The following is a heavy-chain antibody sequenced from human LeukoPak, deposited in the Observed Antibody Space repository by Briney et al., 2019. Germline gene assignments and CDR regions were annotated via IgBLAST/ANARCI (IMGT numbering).Heavy chain of an antibody. D-gene: IGHD3-22*01. CDR2: IYYSGST. J-gene: IGHJ3*02. CDR1: GGSISSSSYY. V-gene: IGHV4-39*06. CDR3: ARHYYDSSGYYSILPAFDI. Sequence: SETLSLTCTVSGGSISSSSYYWGWIRQPPGKGLEWIGSIYYSGSTYYNPSLKSRVTISVDTSKNQFTLKLSSVTAADTAVYYCARHYYDSSGYYSILPAFDIWGQGTMVTVSS.